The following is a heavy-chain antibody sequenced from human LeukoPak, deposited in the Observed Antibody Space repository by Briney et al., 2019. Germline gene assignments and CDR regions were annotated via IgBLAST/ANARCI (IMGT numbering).Heavy chain of an antibody. CDR2: ISTSGSTI. Sequence: GGSLRLSCAASGFTFSDYYRNGIRQAPGKGLEWVSYISTSGSTIYYADSVKGRFTISRDNAKNSLYLEMNSLRAEDTALYYCARGRSPGRGYFPNYFDYWGQGTLVTVSS. D-gene: IGHD3-22*01. CDR1: GFTFSDYY. CDR3: ARGRSPGRGYFPNYFDY. V-gene: IGHV3-11*01. J-gene: IGHJ4*02.